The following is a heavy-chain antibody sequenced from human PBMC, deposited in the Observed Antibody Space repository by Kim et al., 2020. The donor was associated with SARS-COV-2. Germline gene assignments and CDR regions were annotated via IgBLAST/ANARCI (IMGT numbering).Heavy chain of an antibody. Sequence: GSLRLSCAASGFTFSSYAMHWVRQAPGKGLEWVAVISYDGSNKYYVDSVKGRFTISRDNSKNTLYLQMNSLRAEDTAVYYCAREDSSSRYGFFDYWGQGTLVTVSS. CDR3: AREDSSSRYGFFDY. D-gene: IGHD6-6*01. CDR2: ISYDGSNK. V-gene: IGHV3-30*04. CDR1: GFTFSSYA. J-gene: IGHJ4*02.